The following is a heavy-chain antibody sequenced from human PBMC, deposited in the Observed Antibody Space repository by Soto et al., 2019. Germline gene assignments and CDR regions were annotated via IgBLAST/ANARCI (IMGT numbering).Heavy chain of an antibody. CDR1: GFTYSVYY. J-gene: IGHJ3*02. D-gene: IGHD1-26*01. CDR2: ISSRSTYT. V-gene: IGHV3-11*06. CDR3: ARGSGSYYAAFYI. Sequence: QVQLVESGGGLVKPGGSLRLSSEASGFTYSVYYITWIRQAPGKGLEWVSYISSRSTYTNYAESVKGRFTISRDNAKNSVYLQMNSLIPEDTAVYYCARGSGSYYAAFYIWGQGTVVTASS.